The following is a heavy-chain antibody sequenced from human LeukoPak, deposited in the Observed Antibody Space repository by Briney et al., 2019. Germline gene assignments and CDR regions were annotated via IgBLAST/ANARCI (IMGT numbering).Heavy chain of an antibody. D-gene: IGHD3-9*01. CDR1: GGSFSGYY. V-gene: IGHV4-34*01. CDR2: INHSGST. Sequence: SETLSLTCAVYGGSFSGYYWSWIRQPPGKGLEWIGEINHSGSTNYNPSLKSRVTISVDTSKNQFSLKLSSVTAADTAVYYCARGSYDILTGYYGLTKNWFDPWGQGTLVTVSS. J-gene: IGHJ5*02. CDR3: ARGSYDILTGYYGLTKNWFDP.